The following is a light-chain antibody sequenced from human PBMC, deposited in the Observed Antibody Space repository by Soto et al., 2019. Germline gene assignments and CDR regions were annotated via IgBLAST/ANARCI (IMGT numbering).Light chain of an antibody. J-gene: IGKJ4*01. CDR1: QSISSY. V-gene: IGKV1-39*01. CDR3: QQSYSTPLT. Sequence: DIQMPPSPSSLSASVGARVTITYRASQSISSYLNWYQQKPGKAPKLLIYAASSLQSGVPSRFSGSGSGTDFTLTISSLQPEAFATYYCQQSYSTPLTFGGGTKVEIK. CDR2: AAS.